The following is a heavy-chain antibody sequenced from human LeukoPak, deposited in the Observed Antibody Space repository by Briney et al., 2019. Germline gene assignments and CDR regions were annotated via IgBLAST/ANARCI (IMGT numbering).Heavy chain of an antibody. J-gene: IGHJ4*02. CDR1: GFTFSSCA. Sequence: GGSLRLSCAASGFTFSSCAMSWVRQAPGKGLEWVSTISGSGGTTYYADSVKGRFTISRDNAKNSLYLQLNSLRAEDTAVYYCARSRWCSYWGQGTLVTVSS. CDR3: ARSRWCSY. CDR2: ISGSGGTT. V-gene: IGHV3-23*01. D-gene: IGHD2-21*01.